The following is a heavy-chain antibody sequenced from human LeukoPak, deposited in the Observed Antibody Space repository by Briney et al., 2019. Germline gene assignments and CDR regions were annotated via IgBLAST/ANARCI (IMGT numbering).Heavy chain of an antibody. Sequence: PSQTLSLTCTVSGGSISSGSYYWSWIRQPAGKGLEWIGRIYSSGSTNYNPSLKSRVTISVDTSKNQFSLKLSSVTAADTAVYYCAREDKSRYWYFDLWGRGTLVTVSS. CDR2: IYSSGST. V-gene: IGHV4-61*02. CDR3: AREDKSRYWYFDL. J-gene: IGHJ2*01. CDR1: GGSISSGSYY.